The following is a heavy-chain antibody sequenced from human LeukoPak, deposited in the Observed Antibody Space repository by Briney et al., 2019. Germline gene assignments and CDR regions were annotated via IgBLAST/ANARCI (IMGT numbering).Heavy chain of an antibody. V-gene: IGHV1-18*01. CDR1: GYTFTSYG. Sequence: ASVKVSCKASGYTFTSYGISWVRQAPGQGLEWMGWISAYNGNTNYAQKLQGRVTMTTDTSTSTAYMELRSLRSDDTAVYYCAREGAAYDSSGYNIGDYFDYWGQGTLVTVSS. CDR2: ISAYNGNT. D-gene: IGHD3-22*01. CDR3: AREGAAYDSSGYNIGDYFDY. J-gene: IGHJ4*02.